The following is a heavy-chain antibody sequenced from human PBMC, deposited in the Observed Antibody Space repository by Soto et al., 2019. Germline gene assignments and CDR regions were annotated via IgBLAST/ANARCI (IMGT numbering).Heavy chain of an antibody. D-gene: IGHD6-19*01. V-gene: IGHV6-1*01. CDR3: ARTYRSGWYVLHYYYGMDV. CDR2: TYYRSKWYN. CDR1: GDSVSSNSAA. Sequence: SQTLSLTCAISGDSVSSNSAAWNWIRQSPSRGLEWLGRTYYRSKWYNDYAVSVKSRITINPDTYKNQFSLQLNSVTPEDTAVYYCARTYRSGWYVLHYYYGMDVWGQGTTVTVSS. J-gene: IGHJ6*02.